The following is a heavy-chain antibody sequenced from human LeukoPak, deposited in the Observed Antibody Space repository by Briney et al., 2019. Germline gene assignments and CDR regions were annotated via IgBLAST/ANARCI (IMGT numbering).Heavy chain of an antibody. CDR1: GFTFSSHS. D-gene: IGHD3-22*01. V-gene: IGHV3-21*01. CDR2: ISTSSDYI. CDR3: ARVSGYYDSSGWYYFDY. Sequence: KPGGSLRLSCAASGFTFSSHSMNWVRQAPGKGLEWVSSISTSSDYIYYADSVKGRFTISRDNARNSLYLQMNSLRAEDTAVYYCARVSGYYDSSGWYYFDYWGQGTLVTVSS. J-gene: IGHJ4*02.